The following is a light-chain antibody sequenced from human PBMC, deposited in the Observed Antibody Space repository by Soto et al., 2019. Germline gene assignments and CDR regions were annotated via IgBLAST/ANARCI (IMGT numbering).Light chain of an antibody. J-gene: IGLJ1*01. CDR2: EVS. Sequence: QSALTQPASVSGSPGQSITISCTGTSSDVGGYNYVSWYQQLPGKAPKVMIYEVSNRPSGVSNRFSGSKSDNTASLTISGLQAEDEADYYCSSYRSTSPYVFGTGTKLTVL. V-gene: IGLV2-14*01. CDR3: SSYRSTSPYV. CDR1: SSDVGGYNY.